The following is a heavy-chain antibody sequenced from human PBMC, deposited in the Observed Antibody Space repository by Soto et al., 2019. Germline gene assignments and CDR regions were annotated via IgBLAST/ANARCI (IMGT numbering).Heavy chain of an antibody. D-gene: IGHD2-15*01. CDR1: GFTFSSYA. CDR3: AKEQCSGGSCYSLGSGKYFQH. V-gene: IGHV3-23*01. Sequence: GGSLRLSCAASGFTFSSYAMSWVRQAPGKGLEWVSAISGSGGSTYYADSVKGRFTISRDNSKNTLYLQMNSLRAEDTAVYYCAKEQCSGGSCYSLGSGKYFQHWGQGTLVTVSS. CDR2: ISGSGGST. J-gene: IGHJ1*01.